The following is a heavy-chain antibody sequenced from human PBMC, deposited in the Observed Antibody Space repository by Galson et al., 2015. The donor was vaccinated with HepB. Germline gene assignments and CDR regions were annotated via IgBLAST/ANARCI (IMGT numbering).Heavy chain of an antibody. CDR1: GFTVSSNY. Sequence: SLRLSCAASGFTVSSNYMSWVRQAPGKGLEWVSVIYSGGSTYYADSVKGRFTISRHKSKNTLYLQMNSLRAEDTAVYYCARDSHGFDYWGQGTLVTVSS. V-gene: IGHV3-53*04. CDR3: ARDSHGFDY. CDR2: IYSGGST. J-gene: IGHJ4*02.